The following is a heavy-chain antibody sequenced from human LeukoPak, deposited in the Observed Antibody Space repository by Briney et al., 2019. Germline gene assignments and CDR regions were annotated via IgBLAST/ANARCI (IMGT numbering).Heavy chain of an antibody. CDR2: ISSSGSTI. Sequence: GGSLKLSCAASGFTFSSYEMNWVRQAPGKGLEWVSYISSSGSTIYYADSVKGRFTISRDNAKNSLYLQMNSLRAEDTAVYYCAREMTLDYGDYSFDYWGQGTLVTVSS. J-gene: IGHJ4*02. CDR3: AREMTLDYGDYSFDY. D-gene: IGHD4-17*01. V-gene: IGHV3-48*03. CDR1: GFTFSSYE.